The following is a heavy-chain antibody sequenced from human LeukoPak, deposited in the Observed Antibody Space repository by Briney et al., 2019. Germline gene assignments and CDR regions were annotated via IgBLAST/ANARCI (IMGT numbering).Heavy chain of an antibody. CDR1: GFTFSSYA. CDR3: AKDSCSGGSCYEDY. CDR2: ISGSGGST. V-gene: IGHV3-23*01. D-gene: IGHD2-15*01. J-gene: IGHJ4*02. Sequence: AGGSLRLSCAASGFTFSSYAMSWVRQAPGKGLEWVSAISGSGGSTYYADSVKGRFTISRDNSKNTLYLQMNSLRAEDTAVYYCAKDSCSGGSCYEDYWGQGTLVTVSP.